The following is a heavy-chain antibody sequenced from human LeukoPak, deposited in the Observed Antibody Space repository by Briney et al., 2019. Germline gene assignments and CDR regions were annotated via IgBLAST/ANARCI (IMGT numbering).Heavy chain of an antibody. J-gene: IGHJ6*03. D-gene: IGHD6-13*01. CDR3: ARDNSSSWLPYYYYYMDV. Sequence: ASVKVSCKASGYTFTGYYMHWVRQAPGQGLEWMGWINPNSGGTNYAQKFQGGVTMTRDTSISTAYMELSRLRSDDTAVYYCARDNSSSWLPYYYYYMDVWGKGTTVTVSS. V-gene: IGHV1-2*02. CDR1: GYTFTGYY. CDR2: INPNSGGT.